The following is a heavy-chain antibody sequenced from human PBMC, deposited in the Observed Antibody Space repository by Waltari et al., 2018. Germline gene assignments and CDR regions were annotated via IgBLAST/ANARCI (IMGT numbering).Heavy chain of an antibody. CDR2: IYHSGST. D-gene: IGHD3-16*01. V-gene: IGHV4-38-2*02. J-gene: IGHJ4*02. CDR1: GYSISSGSY. Sequence: QVQLQESGPGLVKPSETLSFTCTVSGYSISSGSYWGWIRQPPGKGLEWIGSIYHSGSTSYNPSLKRRVTISVDTSKNQFSLKLGSVTAADTAVYYCAWVRSVGRPFDYWGQGTLVTVSS. CDR3: AWVRSVGRPFDY.